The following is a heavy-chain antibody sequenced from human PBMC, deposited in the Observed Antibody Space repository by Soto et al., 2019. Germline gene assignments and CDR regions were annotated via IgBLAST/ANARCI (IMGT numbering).Heavy chain of an antibody. Sequence: SRPALVNPTHTLTRTYTFSVCALSTSGRLVSWKRQPPGKALQWLARIDWGDDKFYSTSLKTRVTIAKDSSKNPVDITKTHMDPVATPTYCCARLTGSGWYLDYWGQGSLVTVAS. D-gene: IGHD6-19*01. CDR3: ARLTGSGWYLDY. J-gene: IGHJ4*02. CDR2: IDWGDDK. V-gene: IGHV2-70*04. CDR1: VCALSTSGRL.